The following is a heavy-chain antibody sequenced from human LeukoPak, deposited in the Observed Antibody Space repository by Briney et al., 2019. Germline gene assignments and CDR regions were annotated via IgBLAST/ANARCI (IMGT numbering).Heavy chain of an antibody. CDR2: MNPNSGNT. V-gene: IGHV1-8*01. CDR3: ARWMATISNFDY. J-gene: IGHJ4*02. D-gene: IGHD5-12*01. Sequence: ASVTVSFKASGYTFTSYDINWVRQATGQGLEWMGWMNPNSGNTGYTQKFQGRVTFTRNTSISTAYMELSSLRFDGTAVYYCARWMATISNFDYWGQGTLVTVSS. CDR1: GYTFTSYD.